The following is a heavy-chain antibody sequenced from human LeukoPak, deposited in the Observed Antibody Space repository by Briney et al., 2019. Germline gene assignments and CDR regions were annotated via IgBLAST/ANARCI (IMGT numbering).Heavy chain of an antibody. Sequence: GGSLRLSCAASGFTFSSYVVNWVRQAPGKRLGWVSSISSSSSYIYYADSVKGRFTISRDNAKNSLYLQMNSLRAEDTAVYYCARHGRQQLVLGAFDICGQGTMVTVSS. CDR2: ISSSSSYI. CDR3: ARHGRQQLVLGAFDI. V-gene: IGHV3-21*01. CDR1: GFTFSSYV. J-gene: IGHJ3*02. D-gene: IGHD6-13*01.